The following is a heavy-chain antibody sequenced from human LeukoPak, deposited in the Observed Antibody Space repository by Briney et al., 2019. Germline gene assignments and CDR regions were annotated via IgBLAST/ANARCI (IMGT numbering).Heavy chain of an antibody. CDR1: GGSFSGYY. CDR2: INHSGST. Sequence: PSKTLSLTCAVYGGSFSGYYWSWIRQPPGKGLEWIGEINHSGSTNYNPSLKSRVTISVDTSKNQFSLKLSSVTAADTAVYYCARVLRITMVRGVIAWFDPWGQGTLVTVSS. D-gene: IGHD3-10*01. J-gene: IGHJ5*02. V-gene: IGHV4-34*01. CDR3: ARVLRITMVRGVIAWFDP.